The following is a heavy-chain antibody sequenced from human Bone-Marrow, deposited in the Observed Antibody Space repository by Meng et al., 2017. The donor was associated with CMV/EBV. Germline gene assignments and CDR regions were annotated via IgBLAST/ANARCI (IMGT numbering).Heavy chain of an antibody. D-gene: IGHD6-19*01. CDR3: ARRAHSSGWPEYYFDY. CDR1: GGSFSGYY. V-gene: IGHV4-34*01. Sequence: SETLSLTCAVYGGSFSGYYWSWIRQPPGKGLEWIGSIYYSGSTYYNPSLKSRVTISVDTSKNQFSLKLSSVTAADTAVYYCARRAHSSGWPEYYFDYWGQGTLVTVSS. CDR2: IYYSGST. J-gene: IGHJ4*02.